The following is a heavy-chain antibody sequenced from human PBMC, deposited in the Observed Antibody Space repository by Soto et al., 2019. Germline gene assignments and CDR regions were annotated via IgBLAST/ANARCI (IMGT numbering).Heavy chain of an antibody. V-gene: IGHV3-30*18. CDR2: ISHDGSNT. D-gene: IGHD6-19*01. CDR3: AKDWGSSGWFIWFDP. Sequence: QVQLVESGGGVVQPGRSLRLSCVASGFTLSNTGMHWVRQAPGKGLEWVAMISHDGSNTYYGDSVKGRFTISRDNSWNTLYLQMDSLRPEDTSVYYCAKDWGSSGWFIWFDPWGQGTLVTVSS. CDR1: GFTLSNTG. J-gene: IGHJ5*02.